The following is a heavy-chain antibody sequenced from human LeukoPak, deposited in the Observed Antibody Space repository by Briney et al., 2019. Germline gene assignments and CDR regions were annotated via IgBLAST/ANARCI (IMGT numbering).Heavy chain of an antibody. CDR2: IYYSGST. D-gene: IGHD1-26*01. Sequence: PSQTLSLTCTVSGGSISSSSYYWGWIRQPPGKGLEWIGSIYYSGSTYYNPSLKSRVTISVDTSKNQFSLKLSSVTAADTAVYYCSGSYRGVDYWGQGTLVTVSS. J-gene: IGHJ4*02. V-gene: IGHV4-39*01. CDR1: GGSISSSSYY. CDR3: SGSYRGVDY.